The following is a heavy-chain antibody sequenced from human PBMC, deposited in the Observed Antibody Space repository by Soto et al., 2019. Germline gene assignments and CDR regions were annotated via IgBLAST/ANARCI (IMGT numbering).Heavy chain of an antibody. CDR2: ISYDGSNK. CDR1: GFTFSSYG. CDR3: AKVPEMATIFDNLDY. Sequence: GGSLRLSCAASGFTFSSYGMHWVRQAPGKGLEWVAVISYDGSNKYYADSVKGRFTISRDNSKNTLYLQMNSLRAEDTAVYYCAKVPEMATIFDNLDYWGQGTLVTVSS. V-gene: IGHV3-30*18. D-gene: IGHD5-12*01. J-gene: IGHJ4*02.